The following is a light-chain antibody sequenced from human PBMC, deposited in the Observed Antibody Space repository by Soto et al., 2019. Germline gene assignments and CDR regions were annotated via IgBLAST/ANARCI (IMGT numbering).Light chain of an antibody. J-gene: IGKJ4*01. CDR3: QQYDNLPLT. CDR1: QDISNY. CDR2: DAS. V-gene: IGKV1-33*01. Sequence: DIQMTQSPSSLSASVGDRFTITLQASQDISNYLNWYQQKPGKAPKLLIYDASNLETGVPSRFSGSGSGTDFTFTISSLQPEDIATYYCQQYDNLPLTFGGGTKV.